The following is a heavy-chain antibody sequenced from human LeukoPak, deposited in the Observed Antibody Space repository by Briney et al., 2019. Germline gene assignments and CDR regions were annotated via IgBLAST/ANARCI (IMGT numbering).Heavy chain of an antibody. Sequence: PGRSLRLSRTASGFTFSSYAMHWVRQAPGKGLEWVAVISYDGSNKYYADSVKGRFTISRDNSKNTLYLQMNSLRAEDTAVYYCARALGKYYFDYWGQGTLVTVSS. CDR1: GFTFSSYA. J-gene: IGHJ4*02. D-gene: IGHD3-16*01. CDR3: ARALGKYYFDY. V-gene: IGHV3-30-3*01. CDR2: ISYDGSNK.